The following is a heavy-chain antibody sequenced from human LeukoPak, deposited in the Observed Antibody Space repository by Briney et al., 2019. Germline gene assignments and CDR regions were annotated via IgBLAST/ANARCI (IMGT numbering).Heavy chain of an antibody. CDR1: GGSFSNYY. V-gene: IGHV4-34*01. J-gene: IGHJ4*02. CDR2: INHSGIT. Sequence: SETLSLTCAVYGGSFSNYYWTWIRQPPGKGLEWIGEINHSGITKYNPALKSRVTISQATSKNQFSLKLSSVTAADTAVYYCARLKGAVAAYCDYWGQGTLVTVSS. CDR3: ARLKGAVAAYCDY. D-gene: IGHD6-19*01.